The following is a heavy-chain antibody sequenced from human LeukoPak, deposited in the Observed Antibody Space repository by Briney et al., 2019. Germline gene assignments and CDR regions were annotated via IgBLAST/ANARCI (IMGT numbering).Heavy chain of an antibody. CDR1: GFTFSSYA. CDR3: ARGLSYGFSDFVY. Sequence: GGSLRLSCATSGFTFSSYAMHWVRQAPGKGLEWVSSISSSSSYIYYADSVEGRFTISRDNAKNSLYLQMNSLRAEDTAVYYCARGLSYGFSDFVYWGQGTLVTVSS. D-gene: IGHD2/OR15-2a*01. V-gene: IGHV3-21*01. CDR2: ISSSSSYI. J-gene: IGHJ4*02.